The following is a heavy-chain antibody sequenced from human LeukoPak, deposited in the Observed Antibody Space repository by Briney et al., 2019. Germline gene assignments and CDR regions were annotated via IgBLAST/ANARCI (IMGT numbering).Heavy chain of an antibody. V-gene: IGHV3-33*01. J-gene: IGHJ6*02. CDR1: GFTFSSYG. CDR2: MWYDGSNK. CDR3: ARTKGSYGMDV. Sequence: PGGSLRLSCAASGFTFSSYGMHWVRQAPGKGLEWVAVMWYDGSNKYYADSVKGRFTISRDNSKNTLYLQMNSLRAEDTAVYYCARTKGSYGMDVWGQGTTVTVSS.